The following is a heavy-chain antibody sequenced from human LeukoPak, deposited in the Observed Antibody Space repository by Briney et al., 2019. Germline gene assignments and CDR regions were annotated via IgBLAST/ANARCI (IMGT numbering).Heavy chain of an antibody. CDR1: GFTFSSYG. CDR2: ISYDGSNK. J-gene: IGHJ4*02. V-gene: IGHV3-30*18. CDR3: AKIAVAGTATDY. Sequence: GGSLRLSCAASGFTFSSYGMHWVRQAPGKGLEWVAVISYDGSNKYYADSVKGRFTISRDNSKNTLCLQMNSLRAEDTAVYYCAKIAVAGTATDYWGQGALVTVSS. D-gene: IGHD6-19*01.